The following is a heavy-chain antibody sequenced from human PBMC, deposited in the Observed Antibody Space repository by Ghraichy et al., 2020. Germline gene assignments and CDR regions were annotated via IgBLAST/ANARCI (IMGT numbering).Heavy chain of an antibody. J-gene: IGHJ6*02. CDR3: AREATVTSNGMDV. CDR1: GFTFSSYT. Sequence: LTCAASGFTFSSYTMNWVRQAPGKGLEWVSSISSRSTYIYYADSLKGRFTISRDSAKNSLYLQMNSLRAEDTAVYYCAREATVTSNGMDVWGQGTTVTVSS. D-gene: IGHD4-17*01. V-gene: IGHV3-21*01. CDR2: ISSRSTYI.